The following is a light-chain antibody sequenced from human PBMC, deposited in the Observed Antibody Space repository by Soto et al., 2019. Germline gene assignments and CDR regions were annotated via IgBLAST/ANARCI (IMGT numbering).Light chain of an antibody. V-gene: IGKV3-15*01. Sequence: ETVMTQSPGTLSVSLGERATLSCRASQSVSIHLAWYQQKPGQAPRLLIYDTSTRATGIPARFSGSGSGTEFTLTISSLQSEDFAVYHCQQYGGSPRTFGQGTRLEIK. J-gene: IGKJ5*01. CDR3: QQYGGSPRT. CDR2: DTS. CDR1: QSVSIH.